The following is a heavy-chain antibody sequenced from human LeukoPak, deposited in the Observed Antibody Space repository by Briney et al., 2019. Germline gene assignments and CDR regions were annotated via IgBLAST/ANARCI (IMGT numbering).Heavy chain of an antibody. Sequence: PSETLSLTCAVYGGSFSGYYWSWIRQPPGKGLEWIGSIYHSGSTYYNPSLKSRVTISVDTSKNQFSLKLSSVTAADTAVYYCARRTDSSWSFDYWGQGTLVTVSS. D-gene: IGHD6-13*01. CDR3: ARRTDSSWSFDY. J-gene: IGHJ4*02. CDR2: IYHSGST. V-gene: IGHV4-34*01. CDR1: GGSFSGYY.